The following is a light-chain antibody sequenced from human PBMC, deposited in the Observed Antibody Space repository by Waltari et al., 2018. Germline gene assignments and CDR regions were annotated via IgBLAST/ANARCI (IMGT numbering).Light chain of an antibody. CDR2: DDY. CDR1: RGSIDSTY. J-gene: IGLJ3*02. Sequence: FMLTQPHSVSESPGKTVTISCTRTRGSIDSTYVHCYQQRPGRSPTTVIYDDYQRPSGVPTRFSASIDRASNSASLTIAGLTTEDEADYYCLSFDNTLWVFGGGTKLTVL. CDR3: LSFDNTLWV. V-gene: IGLV6-57*01.